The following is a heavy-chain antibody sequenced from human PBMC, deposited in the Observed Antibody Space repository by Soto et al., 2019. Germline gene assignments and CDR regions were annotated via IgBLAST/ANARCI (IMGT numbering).Heavy chain of an antibody. J-gene: IGHJ5*02. CDR2: IRSKANSYAT. D-gene: IGHD3-10*01. CDR1: GFTFSGSA. CDR3: TRQSPLSYYGSGSYDNWFDP. V-gene: IGHV3-73*01. Sequence: GGSLRLSCAASGFTFSGSAMHWVRQASGKGLEWVGRIRSKANSYATAYAASVKGRFTISRDDSKNTAYLQMNSLKTEDTAVYYCTRQSPLSYYGSGSYDNWFDPWGQGTLVTV.